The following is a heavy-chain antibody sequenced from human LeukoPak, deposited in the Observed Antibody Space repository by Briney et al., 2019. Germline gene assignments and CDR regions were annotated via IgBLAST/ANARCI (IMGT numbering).Heavy chain of an antibody. J-gene: IGHJ3*02. D-gene: IGHD2-2*01. CDR2: IIPIFGTA. Sequence: SVKVSCXASGGTFSIYAISWVRQARGQGLEWMGGIIPIFGTANYAQKFQGRVTITADESTSTAYMELSSLRSEDTAVYYCARDPGGYCSSTSCYAASGDAFDIWGQGTMVTVSS. CDR1: GGTFSIYA. CDR3: ARDPGGYCSSTSCYAASGDAFDI. V-gene: IGHV1-69*01.